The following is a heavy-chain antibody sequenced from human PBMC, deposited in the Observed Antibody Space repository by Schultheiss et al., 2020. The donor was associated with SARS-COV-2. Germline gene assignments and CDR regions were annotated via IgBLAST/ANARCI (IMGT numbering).Heavy chain of an antibody. CDR2: VHYSGNT. D-gene: IGHD6-19*01. CDR3: AGGVRWLAFDY. J-gene: IGHJ4*02. V-gene: IGHV4-59*01. Sequence: SETLSLTCAVYGGSFSGYYWSWIRQSAGKGLEWIGYVHYSGNTNYNPSLKSRVTTSVDTSKNQFSLKLRSVTAADTALYYCAGGVRWLAFDYWGQGTLVTVSS. CDR1: GGSFSGYY.